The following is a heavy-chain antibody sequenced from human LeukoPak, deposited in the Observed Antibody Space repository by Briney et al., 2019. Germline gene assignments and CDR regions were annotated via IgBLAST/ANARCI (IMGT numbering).Heavy chain of an antibody. J-gene: IGHJ4*02. CDR1: GESFSVYY. CDR2: IYYSGST. D-gene: IGHD3-9*01. Sequence: SETLSLTCAVFGESFSVYYWSWIRQPPGKGLEWIGYIYYSGSTNYNPSLKSRVTISVDTSKNQFSLKLSSVTAADTAVYYCARAPYYDILTGPRLKGNRYFDYWGQGTLVTVSS. V-gene: IGHV4-59*01. CDR3: ARAPYYDILTGPRLKGNRYFDY.